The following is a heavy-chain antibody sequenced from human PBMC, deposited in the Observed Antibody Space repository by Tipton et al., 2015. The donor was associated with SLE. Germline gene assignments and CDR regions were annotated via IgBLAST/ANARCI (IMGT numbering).Heavy chain of an antibody. V-gene: IGHV3-53*01. CDR1: GFTVSSNY. Sequence: SLRLSCAASGFTVSSNYMSWVCQAPGKGLEWVSVIYSGGSTYYADSVKGRFTISRDNSKNTLYLQMNSLRAEDTAVYYCARVGIFGVLGAFDIWGQGTMVTVSS. D-gene: IGHD3-3*01. J-gene: IGHJ3*02. CDR3: ARVGIFGVLGAFDI. CDR2: IYSGGST.